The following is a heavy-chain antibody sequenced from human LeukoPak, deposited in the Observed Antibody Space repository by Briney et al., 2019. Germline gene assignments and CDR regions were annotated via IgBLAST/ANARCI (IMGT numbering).Heavy chain of an antibody. D-gene: IGHD1-7*01. CDR3: ASWAQGGSRELADY. CDR2: MNPNSGNT. CDR1: GYTFTSYD. V-gene: IGHV1-8*01. J-gene: IGHJ4*02. Sequence: WASVKVSCKASGYTFTSYDINWVRQATGQGLEWMGWMNPNSGNTGYAQKFQGRVTITRNTSISTAYMELSSLRSEDTAVYYCASWAQGGSRELADYWGQGTLVTVSS.